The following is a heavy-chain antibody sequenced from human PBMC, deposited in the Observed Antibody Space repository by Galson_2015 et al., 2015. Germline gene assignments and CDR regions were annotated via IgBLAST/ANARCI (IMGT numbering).Heavy chain of an antibody. Sequence: TLSLTCTVSGGSTRSSEYYWSWIRQPPGKGLEWIGYIYYSGNTYFNPSLRSRITMSLDTSKNQFSLKLNSVTAADTAVYYCGRDSRGYGGLDYWGQGTLVTVSS. D-gene: IGHD5-12*01. J-gene: IGHJ4*02. CDR3: GRDSRGYGGLDY. CDR2: IYYSGNT. V-gene: IGHV4-30-4*01. CDR1: GGSTRSSEYY.